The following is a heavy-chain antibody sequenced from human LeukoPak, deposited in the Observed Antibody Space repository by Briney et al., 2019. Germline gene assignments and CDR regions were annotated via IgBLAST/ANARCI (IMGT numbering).Heavy chain of an antibody. Sequence: SQTLSRTFAISGDSVSSNSAAWNWIRQSPSRGLEWLGRTHYRSKWSNDYAVSVKSRITINPDTSQNQFSLQLNSLTPEDTAVYYCARAPIGGWYFDLWGRGTLVTVSS. CDR2: THYRSKWSN. J-gene: IGHJ2*01. CDR1: GDSVSSNSAA. V-gene: IGHV6-1*01. CDR3: ARAPIGGWYFDL. D-gene: IGHD2-15*01.